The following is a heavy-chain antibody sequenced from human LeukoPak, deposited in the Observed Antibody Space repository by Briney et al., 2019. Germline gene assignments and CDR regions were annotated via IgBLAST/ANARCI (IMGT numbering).Heavy chain of an antibody. Sequence: ASVKVTCKASGYTFTRYGNSWVRPPPGQGLEWMGFISAYNGNTKYAQKLQGRVTIPTDTSTITVYMELMSLRSDDTAEYYCARLGAMFRGAIDYWGQGTLVTASS. CDR3: ARLGAMFRGAIDY. CDR2: ISAYNGNT. J-gene: IGHJ4*03. V-gene: IGHV1-18*04. CDR1: GYTFTRYG. D-gene: IGHD3-10*01.